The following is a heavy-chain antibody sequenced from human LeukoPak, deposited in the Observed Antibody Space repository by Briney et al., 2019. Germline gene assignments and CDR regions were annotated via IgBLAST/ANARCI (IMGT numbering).Heavy chain of an antibody. D-gene: IGHD3-22*01. J-gene: IGHJ4*02. CDR1: GYTFTCYY. V-gene: IGHV1-2*02. Sequence: ASVTVSCKASGYTFTCYYMHWVRQAPGQGLEWMGWINPNSGGTNYAQKFQGRVTMTRDTSISTAYMELSRLRSDDTAVYYCARGHDSSGYPPDYWGQGTLVTVSS. CDR3: ARGHDSSGYPPDY. CDR2: INPNSGGT.